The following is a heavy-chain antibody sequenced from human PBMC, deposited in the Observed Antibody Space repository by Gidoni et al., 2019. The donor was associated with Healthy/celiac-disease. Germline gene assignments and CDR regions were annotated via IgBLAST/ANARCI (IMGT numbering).Heavy chain of an antibody. CDR2: ISWNSGSI. CDR1: GFTFDDYA. J-gene: IGHJ3*02. D-gene: IGHD3-16*01. Sequence: EVQLVESGGGLVQPGRSLSLSCPASGFTFDDYAMHWVRQAPGKGLEWVSGISWNSGSIGYADSVKGRFTISRDNAKNSLYLQMNSLRAEDTALYYCAKSGGDGYRGDDVFDIWGQGTMVTVSS. V-gene: IGHV3-9*01. CDR3: AKSGGDGYRGDDVFDI.